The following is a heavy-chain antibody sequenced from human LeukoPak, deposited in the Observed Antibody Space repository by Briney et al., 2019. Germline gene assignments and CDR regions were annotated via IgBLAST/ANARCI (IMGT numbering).Heavy chain of an antibody. Sequence: GGSLRLSCAASGFTFSSYAMSWVRQAPGKGLEWVSAISASGGSTYYADSVNGRFTISRDNSKNTLYLEMNSLRAEDTAIYYCAKGRVSDRWGRGTLVTVSS. D-gene: IGHD5/OR15-5a*01. J-gene: IGHJ4*02. CDR2: ISASGGST. V-gene: IGHV3-23*01. CDR1: GFTFSSYA. CDR3: AKGRVSDR.